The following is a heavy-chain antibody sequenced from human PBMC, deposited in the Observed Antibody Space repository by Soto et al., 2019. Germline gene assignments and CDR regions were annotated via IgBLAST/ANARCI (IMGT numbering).Heavy chain of an antibody. V-gene: IGHV3-74*01. J-gene: IGHJ4*02. Sequence: GGSPRLSCSAPGFTLSSYWMHWGRQAPVKGLVWVSRINSDGSSTSYADSVKGRFTISRDNAKNTLYLQMNSLRAEDTAVYYCARVPSSGWCGYYFDYWGQGTLVTVSS. D-gene: IGHD6-19*01. CDR1: GFTLSSYW. CDR3: ARVPSSGWCGYYFDY. CDR2: INSDGSST.